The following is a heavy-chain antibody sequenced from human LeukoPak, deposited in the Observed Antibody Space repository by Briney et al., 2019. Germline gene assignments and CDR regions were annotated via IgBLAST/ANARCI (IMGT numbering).Heavy chain of an antibody. CDR2: IYYSGST. CDR1: GGSISSYY. CDR3: ARDSPTSSSGYYSPFDY. D-gene: IGHD3-22*01. Sequence: SETLSLTCTVSGGSISSYYWSWIRQPPGKGLEWIGYIYYSGSTNYNPSLKSRVTISVDTSKNQFSLKLSSVTAADTAVYYCARDSPTSSSGYYSPFDYWGQGTLVTVSS. V-gene: IGHV4-59*01. J-gene: IGHJ4*02.